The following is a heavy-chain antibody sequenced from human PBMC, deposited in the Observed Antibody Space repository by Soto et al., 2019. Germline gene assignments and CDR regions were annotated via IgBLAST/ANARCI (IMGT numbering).Heavy chain of an antibody. CDR1: GGSISSGGYY. D-gene: IGHD6-6*01. CDR2: IYYSGST. V-gene: IGHV4-31*03. J-gene: IGHJ4*02. CDR3: ARVGYSSSSIDY. Sequence: SETLSLTCTVSGGSISSGGYYWSWIRQHPGKGLEWIGYIYYSGSTYYNPSLKSRVTISVDTSKNQFSLKLSSLTAADTAVYYSARVGYSSSSIDYWGQGTLVTVSS.